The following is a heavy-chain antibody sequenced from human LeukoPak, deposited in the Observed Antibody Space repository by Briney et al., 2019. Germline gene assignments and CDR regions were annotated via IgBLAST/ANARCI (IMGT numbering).Heavy chain of an antibody. CDR2: ISYDGSNK. CDR3: VSFYETY. CDR1: GFTFSSYG. J-gene: IGHJ4*02. D-gene: IGHD2/OR15-2a*01. V-gene: IGHV3-30*03. Sequence: SEGSLRLSCAASGFTFSSYGMHWVRQAPGKGLEWVAVISYDGSNKYYADSVKGRFTISRDNSKNTLYLQMNSLRAEDTAVYYCVSFYETYWGRGTLVTVSS.